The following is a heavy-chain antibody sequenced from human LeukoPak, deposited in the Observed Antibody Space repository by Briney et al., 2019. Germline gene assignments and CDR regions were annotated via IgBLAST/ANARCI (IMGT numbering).Heavy chain of an antibody. V-gene: IGHV5-51*01. D-gene: IGHD3-10*01. J-gene: IGHJ4*02. Sequence: GESLKLSCKGSGYSFTSYWIGWLRQMPGKGLEWMGIIYPSDSDTRYSPSFQGQVTIPADKSVSTAYLQWSSLEASDTAMYYCARTMVRGVITSSFDFWGQGTLVTVSS. CDR2: IYPSDSDT. CDR1: GYSFTSYW. CDR3: ARTMVRGVITSSFDF.